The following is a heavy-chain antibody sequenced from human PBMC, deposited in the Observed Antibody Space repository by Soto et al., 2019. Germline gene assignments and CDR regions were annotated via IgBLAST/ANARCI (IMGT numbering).Heavy chain of an antibody. CDR3: ARSDGYYDSSGYGSYYYYGMDV. CDR1: GYTFTGYY. V-gene: IGHV1-2*02. D-gene: IGHD3-22*01. J-gene: IGHJ6*02. Sequence: ASVKVSCKASGYTFTGYYMRWVRQAPGQGLEWMGWINPNSGGTNYAQKFQGRVTMTRDTSISTAYMELSRLRSDDTAVYYCARSDGYYDSSGYGSYYYYGMDVWGQGTTVTVSS. CDR2: INPNSGGT.